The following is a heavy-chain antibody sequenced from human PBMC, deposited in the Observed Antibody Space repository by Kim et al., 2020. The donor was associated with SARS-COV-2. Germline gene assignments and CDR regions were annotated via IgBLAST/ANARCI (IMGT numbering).Heavy chain of an antibody. V-gene: IGHV1-69*13. CDR1: GGTFSIYA. Sequence: SVKVSCKASGGTFSIYAISWVRQAPGQGLEWMGGIIPIFGTAKYAQKFQGRVTITADESTSTAYMELSSLRSEDTAVYYCARGGDYYDSSGYGVYGMDVWGQGTTVTVSS. CDR2: IIPIFGTA. D-gene: IGHD3-22*01. J-gene: IGHJ6*02. CDR3: ARGGDYYDSSGYGVYGMDV.